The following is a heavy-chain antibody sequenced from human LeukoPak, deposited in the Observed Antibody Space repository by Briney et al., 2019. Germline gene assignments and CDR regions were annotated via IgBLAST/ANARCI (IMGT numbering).Heavy chain of an antibody. V-gene: IGHV1-24*01. CDR3: ATGVDTAMFPFDY. Sequence: SVKVSCKVCGYTLTRLSILWVRQAPGKGLEWMGGFDPEVVETIYAQKFQGKDTMTEDTSTDTAYMELSSLRSEDTAVYYCATGVDTAMFPFDYWGQGPLVTVSS. CDR1: GYTLTRLS. D-gene: IGHD5-18*01. CDR2: FDPEVVET. J-gene: IGHJ4*02.